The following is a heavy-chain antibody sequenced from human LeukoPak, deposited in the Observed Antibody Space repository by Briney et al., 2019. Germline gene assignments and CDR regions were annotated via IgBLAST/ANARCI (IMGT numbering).Heavy chain of an antibody. CDR2: ISGDGGST. J-gene: IGHJ6*02. V-gene: IGHV3-43*02. CDR1: GFTFDDYA. D-gene: IGHD3-10*01. CDR3: AKDMSDHYYGSGSSIYYYYGMDV. Sequence: GGSLRLPCAASGFTFDDYAMHWVRQAPGKGLEWVSLISGDGGSTYYADSVKGRFTISRDNSKNSLYLQMNSLRTEDTALYYCAKDMSDHYYGSGSSIYYYYGMDVWGQGTTVTVSS.